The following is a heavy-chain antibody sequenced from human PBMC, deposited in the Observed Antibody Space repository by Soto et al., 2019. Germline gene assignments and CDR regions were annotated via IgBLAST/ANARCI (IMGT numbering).Heavy chain of an antibody. CDR1: GGSISSGGYS. Sequence: QLQLQESGSGLVKPSQTLSLTCAVSGGSISSGGYSWSWIRQPPGKGLEWIGDIYHSGSTYYNPSPPRRVTLSVARSQTQFSLQPSSVSAADTPVFYCARVPSPWGQGTLVTVSS. J-gene: IGHJ5*02. V-gene: IGHV4-30-2*01. CDR3: ARVPSP. CDR2: IYHSGST.